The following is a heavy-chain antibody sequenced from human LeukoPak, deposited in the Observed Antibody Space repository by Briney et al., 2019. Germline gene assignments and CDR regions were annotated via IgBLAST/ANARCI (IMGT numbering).Heavy chain of an antibody. J-gene: IGHJ1*01. Sequence: SKTLSLTCTVSGGSISSYYWSWIRQPPGKGPEWIGYIYYSGSTNYNPSLKSRVTISVDTSKNQFSLKLSSVTAADTAVYYCAIELAYCGGDCYSGYFQHWGQGTLVTVSS. V-gene: IGHV4-59*01. CDR3: AIELAYCGGDCYSGYFQH. CDR2: IYYSGST. CDR1: GGSISSYY. D-gene: IGHD2-21*02.